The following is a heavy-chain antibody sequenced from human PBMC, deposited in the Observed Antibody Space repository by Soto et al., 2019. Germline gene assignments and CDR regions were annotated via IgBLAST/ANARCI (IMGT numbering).Heavy chain of an antibody. CDR1: GFTFSSYA. Sequence: EVQLLESGGGLVQPGGSLRLSCAASGFTFSSYAMSWVRQAPGKGLEWVSAISGSGGSTYYADSVKGRFTISRDNSKTTLYLQMNSLRAEDTAVYYCAKDPSYYYDSSGRTDPFDYWGQGTLVTVSS. J-gene: IGHJ4*02. D-gene: IGHD3-22*01. V-gene: IGHV3-23*01. CDR3: AKDPSYYYDSSGRTDPFDY. CDR2: ISGSGGST.